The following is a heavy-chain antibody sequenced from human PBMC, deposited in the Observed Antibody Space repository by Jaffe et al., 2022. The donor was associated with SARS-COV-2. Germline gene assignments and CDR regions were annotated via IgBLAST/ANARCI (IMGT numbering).Heavy chain of an antibody. Sequence: QVQLVESGGGVVQPGRSLRLSCAASGFTFSSYTMHWVRQSPGKGLEWVAVISYDGNNKYYADSVKGRFTISRDNSKNTLYVQMNSLRAEDTAVYYCARGSPLQAVYYGSGTPTSSLFDIWGQGTVVTVSS. CDR1: GFTFSSYT. CDR2: ISYDGNNK. J-gene: IGHJ3*02. V-gene: IGHV3-30*04. D-gene: IGHD3-10*01. CDR3: ARGSPLQAVYYGSGTPTSSLFDI.